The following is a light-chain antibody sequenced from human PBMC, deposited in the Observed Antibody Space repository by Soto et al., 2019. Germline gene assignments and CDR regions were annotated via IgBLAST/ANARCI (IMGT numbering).Light chain of an antibody. V-gene: IGKV3-15*01. CDR3: QQYNNWPPFT. CDR2: GAS. CDR1: QSISSGY. Sequence: PGNRATLSCRASQSISSGYLAWYQQKPGQAPRLVIYGASTRATGIPARFSGSGSGTEFILTISSLQSEDFAVYYCQQYNNWPPFTFGPGTKVDI. J-gene: IGKJ3*01.